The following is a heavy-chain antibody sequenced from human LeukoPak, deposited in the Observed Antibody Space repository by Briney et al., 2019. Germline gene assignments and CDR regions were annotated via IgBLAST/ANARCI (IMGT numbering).Heavy chain of an antibody. CDR3: AKYFGSGSYYLDY. D-gene: IGHD3-10*01. CDR2: IYPGDSDT. CDR1: GYTFTVYW. V-gene: IGHV5-51*01. Sequence: PGESLKISCRGSGYTFTVYWIAWVRPMPGKGLEWMGIIYPGDSDTKYSPSFQGQVTISADKSINTAYLQWSSLKASDTAIYYCAKYFGSGSYYLDYWGQGTLVTVSS. J-gene: IGHJ4*02.